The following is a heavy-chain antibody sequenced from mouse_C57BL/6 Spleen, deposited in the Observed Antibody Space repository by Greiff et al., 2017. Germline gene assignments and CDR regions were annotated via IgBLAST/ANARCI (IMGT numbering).Heavy chain of an antibody. D-gene: IGHD2-4*01. Sequence: EVQLQQSGPELVKPGASVKISCKASGYTFTDYYMNWVKQSHGKSLEWIGDINPNNGGTSYNQKFKGKATLTVDKSSSTAYMALRSLTSEDSAVYYCAGGLRRGYYYAMDYWGQGTSVTVSS. CDR1: GYTFTDYY. CDR3: AGGLRRGYYYAMDY. V-gene: IGHV1-26*01. CDR2: INPNNGGT. J-gene: IGHJ4*01.